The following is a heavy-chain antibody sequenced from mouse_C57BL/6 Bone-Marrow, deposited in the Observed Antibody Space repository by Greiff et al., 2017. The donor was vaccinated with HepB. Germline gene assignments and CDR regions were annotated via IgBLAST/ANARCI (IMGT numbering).Heavy chain of an antibody. Sequence: QVQLQQPGAELVKPGASVKLSCKASGYTFTSYWMQWVKQRPGQGLEWIGEIDPSDSYTNYNQKFKGKATLTVDTSSSTAYMQLSSLTSEDSAVYYCARGSLIYYYGSSYSYYFDYWGKGTTLTVSS. CDR2: IDPSDSYT. J-gene: IGHJ2*01. CDR3: ARGSLIYYYGSSYSYYFDY. V-gene: IGHV1-50*01. CDR1: GYTFTSYW. D-gene: IGHD1-1*01.